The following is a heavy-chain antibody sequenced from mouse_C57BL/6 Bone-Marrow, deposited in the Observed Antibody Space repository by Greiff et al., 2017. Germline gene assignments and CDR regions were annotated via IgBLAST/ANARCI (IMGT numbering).Heavy chain of an antibody. CDR2: ISSGGSYT. V-gene: IGHV5-6*01. Sequence: EVKLMESGGDLVKPGGSLKLSCAASGFTFSSYGMSWVRQTPDKRLEWVATISSGGSYTYYPDSVKGRFTISRDNAKNTLYLQMSSLKSEDTAMYYCARQTWGFDYWGQGTTLTVSS. CDR1: GFTFSSYG. D-gene: IGHD4-1*01. CDR3: ARQTWGFDY. J-gene: IGHJ2*01.